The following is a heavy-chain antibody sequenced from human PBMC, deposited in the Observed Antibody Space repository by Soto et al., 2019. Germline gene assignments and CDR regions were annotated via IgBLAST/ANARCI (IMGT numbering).Heavy chain of an antibody. D-gene: IGHD3-22*01. V-gene: IGHV2-5*01. J-gene: IGHJ4*02. CDR2: IYWNDDK. Sequence: QITLKESGPTLVKPTQTLTLTCTFSGFSLSTSGVGVGWIRQPPGKALEWLALIYWNDDKRYSPSLKSRLTITKDTSQNQVVLTLTNMDPVDTATYYCAHTYYYDSSGPLPYWGQGTLVTVSS. CDR3: AHTYYYDSSGPLPY. CDR1: GFSLSTSGVG.